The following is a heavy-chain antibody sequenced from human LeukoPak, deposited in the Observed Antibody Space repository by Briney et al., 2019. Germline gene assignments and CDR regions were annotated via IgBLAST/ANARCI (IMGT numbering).Heavy chain of an antibody. V-gene: IGHV3-66*01. Sequence: GGSLRLSCTASGFTVSSNYMSWVRQAPGKGLEWVSVIYSGGSTFYVDSVRGRFTMSRDNSKNTLYLQMNSLRAEDTALYYCARDVGNYYDYWGQGTLVTVSS. D-gene: IGHD1-26*01. CDR1: GFTVSSNY. CDR2: IYSGGST. J-gene: IGHJ4*02. CDR3: ARDVGNYYDY.